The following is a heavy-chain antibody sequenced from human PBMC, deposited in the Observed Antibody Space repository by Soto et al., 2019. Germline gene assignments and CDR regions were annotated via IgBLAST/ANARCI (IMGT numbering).Heavy chain of an antibody. J-gene: IGHJ4*02. V-gene: IGHV4-31*03. CDR2: IYHTGST. CDR3: ARAGSGWDFDY. CDR1: GVTVSSDAYY. D-gene: IGHD6-19*01. Sequence: SETLSLTCTVSGVTVSSDAYYWSWIRQHPGKGLEWIGNIYHTGSTYYSPSLKSRVVISLDTSNNQFSLTLTSVTAADTAVYYCARAGSGWDFDYWGQGTLVTVSS.